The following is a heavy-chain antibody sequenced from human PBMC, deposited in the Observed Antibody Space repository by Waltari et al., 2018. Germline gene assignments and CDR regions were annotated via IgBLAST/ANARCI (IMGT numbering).Heavy chain of an antibody. CDR3: ARIAYGTTATTDAFDI. V-gene: IGHV2-70*04. CDR2: IDWEDDR. J-gene: IGHJ3*02. Sequence: QVTLKESGPALVKPAQTLTLTCTFSGFSLSTRGMRVSWIRQPPGKALEWLARIDWEDDRFYSTSLKSRLTISKDTSKNQVVLTMTNMDPVDTGTYYCARIAYGTTATTDAFDIWGQGTMVTVSS. CDR1: GFSLSTRGMR. D-gene: IGHD4-17*01.